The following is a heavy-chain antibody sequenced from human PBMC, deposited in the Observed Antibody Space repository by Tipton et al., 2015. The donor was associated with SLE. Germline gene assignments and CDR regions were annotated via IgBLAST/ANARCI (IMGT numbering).Heavy chain of an antibody. Sequence: TLSLTCTVSGGSISSYYWSWIRQPPGKGLEWIGYIYYSGSTNYNPSLKSRVTISVDTSKNQFSLKLSSVTAADTAVYYCARGASSRGGYYYYMDVWGKGTTVTVSS. CDR2: IYYSGST. CDR1: GGSISSYY. V-gene: IGHV4-59*01. J-gene: IGHJ6*03. CDR3: ARGASSRGGYYYYMDV. D-gene: IGHD3-10*01.